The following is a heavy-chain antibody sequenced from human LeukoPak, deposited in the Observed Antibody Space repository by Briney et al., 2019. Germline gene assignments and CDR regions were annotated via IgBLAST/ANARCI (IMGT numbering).Heavy chain of an antibody. CDR1: GFTFSSYA. D-gene: IGHD2-15*01. CDR2: ISGSGGTT. CDR3: AKGDCGGTCLLIDN. Sequence: GGSLRLSCVASGFTFSSYAMSWVRQAPGKGLEWVSGISGSGGTTYYADSVRGRFTVSRDNSKNTLYLQMNSLRAEDTAVYFCAKGDCGGTCLLIDNWGQGTLVTVSS. J-gene: IGHJ4*02. V-gene: IGHV3-23*01.